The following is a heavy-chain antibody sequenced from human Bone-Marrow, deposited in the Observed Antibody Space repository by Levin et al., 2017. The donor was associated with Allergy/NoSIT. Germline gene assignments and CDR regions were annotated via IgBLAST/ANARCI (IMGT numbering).Heavy chain of an antibody. V-gene: IGHV3-30-3*01. J-gene: IGHJ4*02. CDR1: GFPFTTYA. CDR3: VKDGSYCSDGSCYTGAYFDY. Sequence: SCAASGFPFTTYAMNWVRQAPGKGLEWVATISYHGNNKDYSDSVKGRFTISRDNSKNMLYLQMNSLRAEDTALYYCVKDGSYCSDGSCYTGAYFDYWGQGTLGTVSS. CDR2: ISYHGNNK. D-gene: IGHD2-15*01.